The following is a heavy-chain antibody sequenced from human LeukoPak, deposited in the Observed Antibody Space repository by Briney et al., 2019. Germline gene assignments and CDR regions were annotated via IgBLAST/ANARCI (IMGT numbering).Heavy chain of an antibody. CDR2: ISGSGGST. D-gene: IGHD3-10*01. V-gene: IGHV3-23*01. Sequence: GGSLRLSCAASGFTFSSYAMSWVRQAPGKGLEWVSAISGSGGSTYYADSVKGRFTISRDNSKNTLYLQMNSLRAEDTAVYYCARSLLWFGESHKTAYYYYGMDVWGQGTTVTVSS. J-gene: IGHJ6*02. CDR1: GFTFSSYA. CDR3: ARSLLWFGESHKTAYYYYGMDV.